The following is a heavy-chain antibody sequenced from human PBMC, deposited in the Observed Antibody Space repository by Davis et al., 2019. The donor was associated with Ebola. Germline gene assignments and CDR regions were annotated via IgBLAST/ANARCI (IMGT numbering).Heavy chain of an antibody. CDR2: TYYTSKWHN. Sequence: HSQTLSLTCAISGDSVFGKNGAWNWIRQSPSRGLEWLGRTYYTSKWHNDYGESVKSRLNISPDTAKNQFSLQLNSVTPEDTAVYYCVRGWGRTGLGVWGQGTTVTVSS. CDR1: GDSVFGKNGA. CDR3: VRGWGRTGLGV. V-gene: IGHV6-1*01. D-gene: IGHD1-26*01. J-gene: IGHJ6*02.